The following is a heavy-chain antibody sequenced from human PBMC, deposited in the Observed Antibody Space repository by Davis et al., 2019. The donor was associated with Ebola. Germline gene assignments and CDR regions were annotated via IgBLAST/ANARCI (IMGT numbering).Heavy chain of an antibody. CDR1: GESLTRYY. V-gene: IGHV4-34*01. Sequence: MPSETLSLTCAVYGESLTRYYWTWIRQSPGKGLEWIGEAEYTGATKYNPSLKSRVTISVDTSKNQFSLKLSSVTAADTAVYYCAGGVAVEFPAWGQGTLVTVSS. CDR2: AEYTGAT. D-gene: IGHD6-19*01. J-gene: IGHJ5*02. CDR3: AGGVAVEFPA.